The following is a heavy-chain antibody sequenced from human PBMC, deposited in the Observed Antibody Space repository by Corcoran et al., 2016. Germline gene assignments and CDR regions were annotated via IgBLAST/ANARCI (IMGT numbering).Heavy chain of an antibody. V-gene: IGHV3-74*01. CDR3: ARGVIVGASEGFDY. CDR1: GFTFSCYW. Sequence: EVQLVESGGGLVQPGGSLRLSCAASGFTFSCYWMHWVRQAPGKGLVGVSRINSDGSSTSYADSVKGRFTISRDNAKNPLELQMNRLRAEDTAVYYGARGVIVGASEGFDYWGQGTLVTVSS. D-gene: IGHD1-26*01. J-gene: IGHJ4*02. CDR2: INSDGSST.